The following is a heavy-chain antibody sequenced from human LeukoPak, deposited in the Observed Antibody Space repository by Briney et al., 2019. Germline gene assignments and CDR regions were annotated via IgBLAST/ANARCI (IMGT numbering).Heavy chain of an antibody. D-gene: IGHD3-10*01. CDR2: INTDGSTT. Sequence: GRSLTLSCAASGFTFSNYWMHWVRQAPGKWLVWVSRINTDGSTTTYADSVKGRFTISRDNAKNTLYLQMNSLRAEDTAVYYCARAADYYASGIFYWGQGTLVTVSS. CDR1: GFTFSNYW. CDR3: ARAADYYASGIFY. J-gene: IGHJ4*02. V-gene: IGHV3-74*01.